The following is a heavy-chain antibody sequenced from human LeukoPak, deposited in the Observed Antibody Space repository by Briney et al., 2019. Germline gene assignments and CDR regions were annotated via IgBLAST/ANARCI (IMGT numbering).Heavy chain of an antibody. CDR1: GYTFTSYY. CDR3: ARASDSGSYHLYYYYYMDV. J-gene: IGHJ6*03. Sequence: ASVKVSCKASGYTFTSYYVHWVRQAPGQGLEWMGIINPSGGSTSYAQKFQGRVTMTRDTSTSTVYMELSSLRSEDTAVYYCARASDSGSYHLYYYYYMDVWGKGTTVTISS. CDR2: INPSGGST. V-gene: IGHV1-46*01. D-gene: IGHD1-26*01.